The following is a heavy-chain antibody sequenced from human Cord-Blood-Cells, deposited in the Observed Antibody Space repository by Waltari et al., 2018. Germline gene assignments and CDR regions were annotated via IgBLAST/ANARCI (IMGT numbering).Heavy chain of an antibody. CDR1: GFTVSSNY. CDR3: ARDRGYYDFWSGYDY. V-gene: IGHV3-66*01. J-gene: IGHJ4*02. D-gene: IGHD3-3*01. CDR2: SYSCGST. Sequence: EVQLVESGGGLVQPGGSLRLSCAASGFTVSSNYMSWVRQAPGKGLEWVSVSYSCGSTYYAGSVKGRFTISRDNSKNTLYLQMNSLRAEDTAVYYCARDRGYYDFWSGYDYWGQGTLVTVSS.